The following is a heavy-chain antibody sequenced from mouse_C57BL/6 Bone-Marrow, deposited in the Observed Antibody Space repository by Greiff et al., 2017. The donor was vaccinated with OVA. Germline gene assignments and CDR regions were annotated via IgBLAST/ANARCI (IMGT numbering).Heavy chain of an antibody. J-gene: IGHJ2*01. CDR1: GYSITSDY. V-gene: IGHV3-8*01. CDR3: ARYPLDSSGYLDY. CDR2: ISYSGST. Sequence: EVKLMESGPGLAKPSQTLSLTCSVTGYSITSDYWNWIRKFPGNKLEYMGYISYSGSTYYNPSLKSRISITRDTSKNQYYLQLNSVTTEDTATYYGARYPLDSSGYLDYWGQGTTLTVSS. D-gene: IGHD3-2*02.